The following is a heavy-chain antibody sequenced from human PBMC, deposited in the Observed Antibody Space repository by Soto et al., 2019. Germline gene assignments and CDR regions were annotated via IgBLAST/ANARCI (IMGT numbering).Heavy chain of an antibody. CDR3: ARLEGPTAAGSGPSYN. V-gene: IGHV5-10-1*03. CDR1: GYSFTNYW. Sequence: EVQLVQSGTEVKKPGESLRISCKGSGYSFTNYWITWVRQMPGKGLEWMGRIDPDDSRTDYSPSFEGHVTISSDKSSTTAYLQWSSLEASDTAMYYCARLEGPTAAGSGPSYNWGQGTLVTVSS. D-gene: IGHD6-13*01. CDR2: IDPDDSRT. J-gene: IGHJ4*02.